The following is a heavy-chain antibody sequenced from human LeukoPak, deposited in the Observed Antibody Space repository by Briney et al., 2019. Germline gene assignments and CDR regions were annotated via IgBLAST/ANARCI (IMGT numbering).Heavy chain of an antibody. CDR3: ARRATVTTGSCFDY. CDR1: GYSFTSYW. CDR2: IYPGDSDT. Sequence: GESLKISCKGSGYSFTSYWNGWVRQMPGKGLEWMGIIYPGDSDTRHSPSFQGQVTISADKSISTAYLQWRSLKASDTAMYYCARRATVTTGSCFDYWGQGTLVTVSS. V-gene: IGHV5-51*01. D-gene: IGHD4-17*01. J-gene: IGHJ4*02.